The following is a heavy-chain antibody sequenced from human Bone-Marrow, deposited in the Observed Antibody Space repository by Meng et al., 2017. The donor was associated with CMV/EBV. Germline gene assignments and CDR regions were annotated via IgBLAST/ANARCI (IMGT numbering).Heavy chain of an antibody. CDR1: GFNFNIYS. D-gene: IGHD6-6*01. Sequence: GGSLRLSCAASGFNFNIYSMNWVRQAPGKGLEWVSHISGGTTYSMYYADSVKGRFTISRDNAKNSLYLQINSLRVEDTAVYYCARGVAKSSSIAAPFDYWGQGTLVTVSS. J-gene: IGHJ4*02. CDR3: ARGVAKSSSIAAPFDY. V-gene: IGHV3-48*04. CDR2: ISGGTTYSM.